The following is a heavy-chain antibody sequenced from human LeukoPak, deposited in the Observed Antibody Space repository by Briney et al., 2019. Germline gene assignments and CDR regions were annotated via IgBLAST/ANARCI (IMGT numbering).Heavy chain of an antibody. CDR2: IIPILGIA. D-gene: IGHD4-17*01. Sequence: SVKVSCKASGGTFSSYAISWVRQAPGQGLEWTGRIIPILGIANYAQKFQGRVTITADKSTSTAYMELSSLRSEDTAVYYCARDRGGYGDYLWGQGTLVTVSS. V-gene: IGHV1-69*04. CDR3: ARDRGGYGDYL. J-gene: IGHJ5*02. CDR1: GGTFSSYA.